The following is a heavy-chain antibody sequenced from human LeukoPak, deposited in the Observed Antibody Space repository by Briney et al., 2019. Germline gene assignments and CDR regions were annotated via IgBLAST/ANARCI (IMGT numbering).Heavy chain of an antibody. V-gene: IGHV3-48*03. Sequence: GGSLRLSCAASGFTFSSYEMNWVRQAPGKGVEWVSYISSSGSTIYYADYVKGRFTISRDNAKTSLYLQMNSLRAEDTAVYYCARSLGRTSHASYWGQATLVTVSS. CDR3: ARSLGRTSHASY. CDR1: GFTFSSYE. CDR2: ISSSGSTI. J-gene: IGHJ4*02. D-gene: IGHD2-2*01.